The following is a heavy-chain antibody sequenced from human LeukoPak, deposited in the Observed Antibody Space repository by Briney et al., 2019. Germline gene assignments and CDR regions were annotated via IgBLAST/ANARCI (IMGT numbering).Heavy chain of an antibody. CDR1: GGSFSGYY. J-gene: IGHJ2*01. D-gene: IGHD1-26*01. V-gene: IGHV4-34*01. CDR3: AGPAGTYWYFDL. CDR2: INHSGST. Sequence: PSETLSLTCAVYGGSFSGYYWSWIRQPPGKGLEWIGEINHSGSTNYNPSLKSRVTISVDTSKNQFSLKVSSVTAADTAVYYCAGPAGTYWYFDLWGRGTLVTVSS.